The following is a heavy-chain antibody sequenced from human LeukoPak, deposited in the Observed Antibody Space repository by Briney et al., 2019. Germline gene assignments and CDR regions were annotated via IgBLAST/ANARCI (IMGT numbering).Heavy chain of an antibody. CDR1: GYTFTGYY. J-gene: IGHJ6*03. D-gene: IGHD5-24*01. V-gene: IGHV1-2*02. CDR2: INPNSGGT. CDR3: ARDQFWGYMGYMDV. Sequence: GASVKVSCKASGYTFTGYYMHWVRQAPGQGLEWMGWINPNSGGTNYAQKFQGRVTMTRDTSISTAYMELSRLRSDDTAVYYCARDQFWGYMGYMDVWGKGTTVTISS.